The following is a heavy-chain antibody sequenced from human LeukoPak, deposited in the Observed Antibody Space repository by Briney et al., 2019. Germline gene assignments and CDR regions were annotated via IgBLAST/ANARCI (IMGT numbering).Heavy chain of an antibody. V-gene: IGHV3-13*01. J-gene: IGHJ4*02. D-gene: IGHD6-13*01. CDR1: GFTFSSYD. CDR2: IGTAGDT. Sequence: GGSLRLSCAASGFTFSSYDMHWVRQATGKGLEWVSAIGTAGDTYYPGSVKGRFTISRENAKNSLYLQMNSLRAGDTAVYYCARGGAAAGTHRWGIDYWGQGTLVTVSS. CDR3: ARGGAAAGTHRWGIDY.